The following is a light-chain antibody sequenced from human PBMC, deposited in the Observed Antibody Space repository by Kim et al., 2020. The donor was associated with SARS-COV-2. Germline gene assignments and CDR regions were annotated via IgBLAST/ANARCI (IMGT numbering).Light chain of an antibody. CDR1: NIGSKS. V-gene: IGLV3-21*04. Sequence: GQTATITCGGNNIGSKSVHWYQQKPGQAPILVIYYGSDRPSGIPERFSGSNSGNTATLTITSVEAGDEADYYCQVWDSSSDHPWVFGGGTQLTVL. J-gene: IGLJ3*02. CDR2: YGS. CDR3: QVWDSSSDHPWV.